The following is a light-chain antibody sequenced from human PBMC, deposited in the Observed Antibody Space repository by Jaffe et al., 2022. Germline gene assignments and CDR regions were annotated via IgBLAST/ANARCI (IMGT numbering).Light chain of an antibody. V-gene: IGKV1-9*01. J-gene: IGKJ3*01. CDR3: QQLNSYPV. CDR2: AAS. Sequence: DIQLTQSPSFLSASVGDRVTITCRASQGISSYLAWYQQKPGKAPKLLIYAASTLQSGVPSRFSGSGSGTEFTLTISSLQPEDFATYYCQQLNSYPVFGPGTKVDIK. CDR1: QGISSY.